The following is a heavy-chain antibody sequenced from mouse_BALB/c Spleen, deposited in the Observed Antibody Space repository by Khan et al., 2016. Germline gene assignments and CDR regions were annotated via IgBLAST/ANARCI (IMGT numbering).Heavy chain of an antibody. V-gene: IGHV3-2*02. CDR1: GYSITSGYG. CDR2: ISYSGST. Sequence: EVKLLESGPGLVKPSQSLSLTCTVTGYSITSGYGWNWIRQFPGNQLEWMGYISYSGSTNYNPSFKSRTSITRDTSKNQSFLQLNSVTTEDTATYYCARTARIKYWGQGTTLTVSS. J-gene: IGHJ2*01. CDR3: ARTARIKY. D-gene: IGHD1-2*01.